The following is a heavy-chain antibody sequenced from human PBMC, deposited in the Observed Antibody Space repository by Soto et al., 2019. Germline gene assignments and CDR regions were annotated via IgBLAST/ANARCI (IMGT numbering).Heavy chain of an antibody. Sequence: LGESLKISCKGSGYSFTSYWIGWVRQMPGKGLEWMGVIYPGDSETRYSPSLEGQVTISVDKSITTAYLQWSSLKASDTAMYYCARGYCTTTICDPWFDPWGQGTLVTVSS. CDR3: ARGYCTTTICDPWFDP. J-gene: IGHJ5*02. CDR2: IYPGDSET. V-gene: IGHV5-51*01. D-gene: IGHD2-2*01. CDR1: GYSFTSYW.